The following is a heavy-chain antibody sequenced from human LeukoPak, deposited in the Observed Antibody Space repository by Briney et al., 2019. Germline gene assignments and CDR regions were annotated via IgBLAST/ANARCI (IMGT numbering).Heavy chain of an antibody. CDR3: ASSSRAHSGAFDI. J-gene: IGHJ3*02. V-gene: IGHV3-48*04. CDR1: GFTFSSYS. D-gene: IGHD3-10*01. CDR2: ISSSSSTI. Sequence: GGSLRLSCAASGFTFSSYSMNWVRQAPGKGLEWVSYISSSSSTIYYADSVKGRFTISRDNARNSLYLEMNSLRVEDTAVYYCASSSRAHSGAFDIWGQGTMVTVSS.